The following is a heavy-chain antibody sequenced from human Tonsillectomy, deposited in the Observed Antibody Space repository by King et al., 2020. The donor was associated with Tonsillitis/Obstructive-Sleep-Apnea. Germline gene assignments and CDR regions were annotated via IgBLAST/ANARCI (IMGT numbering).Heavy chain of an antibody. V-gene: IGHV4-34*01. CDR2: INHSGST. CDR3: AREPTSSLDY. D-gene: IGHD6-13*01. J-gene: IGHJ4*02. Sequence: HVQLQQWGAGLLKPSETLSLTCAVYGGSFSGYYWNWIRQPPGKGLEWIGEINHSGSTNYNPTLKSRVTISVDTSKNQFSLKLNSVTAADTAVFYCAREPTSSLDYWGQGTLVTVSS. CDR1: GGSFSGYY.